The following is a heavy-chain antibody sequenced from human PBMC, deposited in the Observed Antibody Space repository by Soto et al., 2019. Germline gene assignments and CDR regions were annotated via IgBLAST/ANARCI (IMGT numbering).Heavy chain of an antibody. J-gene: IGHJ4*02. Sequence: QVQLVESGGGVVQPGRSLRLSCAASGFTFSSYGMHWVRQAPGKGLEWVAVIWYDGSNKYYADSVKGRFTISRDNSKNTLYLQMNSLRAEDTAVYYCAREYSGYDSFDYWGQGTLVTVPS. V-gene: IGHV3-33*01. D-gene: IGHD5-12*01. CDR3: AREYSGYDSFDY. CDR2: IWYDGSNK. CDR1: GFTFSSYG.